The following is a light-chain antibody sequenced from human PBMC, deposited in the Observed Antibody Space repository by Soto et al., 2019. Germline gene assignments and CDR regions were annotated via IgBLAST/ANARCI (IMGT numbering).Light chain of an antibody. CDR1: QTVYDS. Sequence: DIQMTQSPSTLSASVGDRVAITCRASQTVYDSLAWYQHKPGQAPRLLVYEASTLESGVPPRFSARGSGTEFTLTISSLQPEDFATYYCQQYNLFSGTFGQGTKVEIK. CDR3: QQYNLFSGT. CDR2: EAS. V-gene: IGKV1-5*03. J-gene: IGKJ1*01.